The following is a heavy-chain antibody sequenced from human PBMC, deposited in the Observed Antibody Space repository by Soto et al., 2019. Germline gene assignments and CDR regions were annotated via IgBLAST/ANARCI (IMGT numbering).Heavy chain of an antibody. V-gene: IGHV1-2*02. J-gene: IGHJ3*02. CDR2: INPNGGGT. CDR1: GYTFTGYY. Sequence: ASVKVSCKASGYTFTGYYIHWVRQAPGQGLEWMGWINPNGGGTNYAQKFQGRVSMTRDTSISTAFMDLSRLISDDTAIYYCARDDAFDIWGQGTRVTVS. CDR3: ARDDAFDI.